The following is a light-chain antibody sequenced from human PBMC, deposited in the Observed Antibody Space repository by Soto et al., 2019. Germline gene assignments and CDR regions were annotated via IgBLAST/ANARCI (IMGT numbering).Light chain of an antibody. CDR2: KVS. CDR3: MQGTHWPPWT. CDR1: QSLVYSDGHTY. Sequence: DVVMTQSPLSLSVTLGQPASISCRSSQSLVYSDGHTYLNWFQQRPGQSPRSLIYKVSNRDSGVPDILSCSGSGTDFTLKISRVEAEDVGVYYCMQGTHWPPWTFGQGTKVEIK. V-gene: IGKV2-30*01. J-gene: IGKJ1*01.